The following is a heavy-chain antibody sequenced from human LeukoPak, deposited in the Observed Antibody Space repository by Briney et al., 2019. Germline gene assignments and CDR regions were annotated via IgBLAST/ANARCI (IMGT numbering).Heavy chain of an antibody. J-gene: IGHJ5*02. D-gene: IGHD3-22*01. CDR1: GYTFTSYG. V-gene: IGHV1-18*01. CDR3: ARDGYYYDSSGPNWFDP. Sequence: ASVKVSCKASGYTFTSYGISWVRQAPGQGLEWMGWINTYNGNTNYAQKLQGRVTMTTDTSTSTAYMDLRSLRSDDTAVYYCARDGYYYDSSGPNWFDPWGQGTLVTVSS. CDR2: INTYNGNT.